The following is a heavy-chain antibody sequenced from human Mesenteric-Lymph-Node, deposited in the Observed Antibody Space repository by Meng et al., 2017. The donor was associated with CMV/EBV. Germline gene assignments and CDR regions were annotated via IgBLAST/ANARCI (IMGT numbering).Heavy chain of an antibody. V-gene: IGHV4-38-2*02. D-gene: IGHD6-6*01. Sequence: SETLSLTCTVSGYSISSGYYWGWIRQPPGKGLEWIGSIYHSGSTYYNPSLKSRVTISVDTSKHQFSLKLSSVTAADTAVYYCARDRRWFDPWGQGTLVTVSS. J-gene: IGHJ5*02. CDR3: ARDRRWFDP. CDR1: GYSISSGYY. CDR2: IYHSGST.